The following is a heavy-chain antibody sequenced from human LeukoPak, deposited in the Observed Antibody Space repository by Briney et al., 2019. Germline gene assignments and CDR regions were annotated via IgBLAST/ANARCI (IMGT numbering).Heavy chain of an antibody. V-gene: IGHV3-73*01. CDR3: TRLGITGTKVY. CDR2: IRSKANSYAT. Sequence: PGGSLRLSCAASGFTFSGSAMQWIRQASGKGLEWVGRIRSKANSYATAYAASVKGRFTISRDDSKNTAYLQMNSLKTEDTAVYYCTRLGITGTKVYWGQGTLVTVSS. J-gene: IGHJ4*02. CDR1: GFTFSGSA. D-gene: IGHD1/OR15-1a*01.